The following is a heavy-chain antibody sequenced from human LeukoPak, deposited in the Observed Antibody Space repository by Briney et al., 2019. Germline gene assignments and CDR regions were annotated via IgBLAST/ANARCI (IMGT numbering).Heavy chain of an antibody. D-gene: IGHD3-3*01. CDR3: ARDAGTGNPPYYDFWSGYYPTNWFDP. Sequence: PGGSLRLSCAASGFTLSSYWMSWVRQAPGKGLEWVANIKQDGSEKYYVDSVKGRFTISRDNAKNSLYLQMNSLRAEDTAVYYCARDAGTGNPPYYDFWSGYYPTNWFDPWGQGTLVTVSS. CDR1: GFTLSSYW. V-gene: IGHV3-7*01. CDR2: IKQDGSEK. J-gene: IGHJ5*02.